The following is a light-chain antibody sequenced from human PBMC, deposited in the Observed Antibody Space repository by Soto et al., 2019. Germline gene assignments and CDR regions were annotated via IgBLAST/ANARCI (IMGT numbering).Light chain of an antibody. CDR2: DAS. V-gene: IGKV1-33*01. Sequence: DIQMTQSPSSLSASIGDRVAFTCQASQDSSKFLNWYQHKPGQAPSLLIYDASKSQYGVPSRFSGSGSGTDFTFTISSLQPEDNATYYCQQYENRPYTFGPGTNVDVK. J-gene: IGKJ3*01. CDR1: QDSSKF. CDR3: QQYENRPYT.